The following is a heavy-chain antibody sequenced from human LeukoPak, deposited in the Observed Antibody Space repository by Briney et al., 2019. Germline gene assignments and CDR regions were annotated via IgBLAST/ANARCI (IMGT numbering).Heavy chain of an antibody. Sequence: PGGSLRLSCAASGFTFSSYEMNWVRQAPGKGLEWVSYISSSGSTIYYADSVKGRFTISRDNAKNSLYLQMNSLRAEDTAVYYCARALLRYVCGMDVWGKGTTVTVSS. CDR3: ARALLRYVCGMDV. D-gene: IGHD3-22*01. CDR2: ISSSGSTI. J-gene: IGHJ6*04. CDR1: GFTFSSYE. V-gene: IGHV3-48*03.